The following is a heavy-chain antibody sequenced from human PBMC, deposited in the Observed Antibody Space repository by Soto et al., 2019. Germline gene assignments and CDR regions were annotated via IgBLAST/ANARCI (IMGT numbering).Heavy chain of an antibody. D-gene: IGHD2-15*01. CDR1: GYSFTSYW. Sequence: GESLTISCKGSGYSFTSYWIGWLRQMPGKGLECMVIIYPGDSDTRYSPSFQGQVPISADKSISTAYLQWSSLKASDTAMYYCARSSYCSGGSCYSEWYFDLWGRGSRVTVSS. J-gene: IGHJ2*01. CDR2: IYPGDSDT. V-gene: IGHV5-51*01. CDR3: ARSSYCSGGSCYSEWYFDL.